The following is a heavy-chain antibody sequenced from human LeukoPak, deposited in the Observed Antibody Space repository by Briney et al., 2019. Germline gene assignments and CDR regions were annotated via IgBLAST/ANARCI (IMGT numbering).Heavy chain of an antibody. CDR3: ARDSMVRGVITTRWFDP. CDR2: IYHSGST. V-gene: IGHV4-4*02. J-gene: IGHJ5*02. CDR1: GGSISSSNW. D-gene: IGHD3-10*01. Sequence: SGTLSLTCAVSGGSISSSNWWSWVRQPPGKGLEWIGEIYHSGSTNYNPSLKSRVTISVDTSKNQFSLKLTSMTAADTAVYYCARDSMVRGVITTRWFDPWGQGTLVTVSS.